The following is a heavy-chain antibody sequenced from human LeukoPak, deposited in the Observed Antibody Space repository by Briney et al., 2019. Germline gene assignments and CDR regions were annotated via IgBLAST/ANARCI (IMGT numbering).Heavy chain of an antibody. V-gene: IGHV1-2*06. Sequence: ASVKVSCKASGYTFTGYYMHWVRQAPGQGLEWMGRINPNSGGTNYAQKFQGRVTMTRDTSISTAYVELSRLRSDDTAVYYCARPFEVGATPYNWFDPWGQGTLVTVSS. CDR3: ARPFEVGATPYNWFDP. CDR2: INPNSGGT. CDR1: GYTFTGYY. J-gene: IGHJ5*02. D-gene: IGHD1-26*01.